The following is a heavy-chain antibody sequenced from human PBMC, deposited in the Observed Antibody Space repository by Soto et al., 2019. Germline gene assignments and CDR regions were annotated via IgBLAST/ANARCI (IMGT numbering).Heavy chain of an antibody. CDR1: GGSISSGDYY. V-gene: IGHV4-30-4*01. Sequence: ASETLSLTCTVSGGSISSGDYYWSWIRQPPGKGLEWIGYIYYSGSTYYNPSLKSRVTISVDTSKNQFSLKLSSGTAADTAAYYCDRELGDYGDSKSPGYYYGMDVWGQGTTVTVSS. CDR2: IYYSGST. J-gene: IGHJ6*02. CDR3: DRELGDYGDSKSPGYYYGMDV. D-gene: IGHD4-17*01.